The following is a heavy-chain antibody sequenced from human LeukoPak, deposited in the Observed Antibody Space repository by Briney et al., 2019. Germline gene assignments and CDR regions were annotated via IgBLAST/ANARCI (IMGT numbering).Heavy chain of an antibody. V-gene: IGHV3-64D*09. CDR1: GFTFSRYA. CDR3: VKARGIQLWLPGDY. J-gene: IGHJ4*02. Sequence: PGGSLRLSCSASGFTFSRYAMHWVRQAPGKGLEYLSAISSNGGSTYYGDSVKGRFTISRDNSKNTLYLQMSSLRAEDTAVYYCVKARGIQLWLPGDYWGQGTLVTVSS. D-gene: IGHD5-18*01. CDR2: ISSNGGST.